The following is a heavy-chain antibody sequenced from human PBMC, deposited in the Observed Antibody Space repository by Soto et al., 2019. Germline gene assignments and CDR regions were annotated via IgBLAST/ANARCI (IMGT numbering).Heavy chain of an antibody. CDR2: IWYDGSNK. V-gene: IGHV3-33*01. Sequence: QVQLVESGGGVVQPGRSLRLSCAASGFTFSSYGMHWVRQAPGKGLEWVAVIWYDGSNKYYADSVKGRFTISRDNSKNTLYLQMNSLRAEDTAVYYCARGLLRSTYYYGMDVWGQGTTVTVSS. J-gene: IGHJ6*02. CDR1: GFTFSSYG. D-gene: IGHD4-17*01. CDR3: ARGLLRSTYYYGMDV.